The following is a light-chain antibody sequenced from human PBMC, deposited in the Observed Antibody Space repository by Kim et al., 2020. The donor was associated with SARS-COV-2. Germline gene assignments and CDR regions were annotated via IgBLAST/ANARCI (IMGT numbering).Light chain of an antibody. J-gene: IGLJ3*02. CDR1: SSDVGVYNY. V-gene: IGLV2-11*01. CDR3: CSFAGSYTWV. Sequence: GQPVTIPCTGTSSDVGVYNYVFWYQHHPVKAPKLMIYDVSKRPSGVPDLFSGSKSGNTASLTISGLQAEDEAEYYCCSFAGSYTWVFGGGTQLTVL. CDR2: DVS.